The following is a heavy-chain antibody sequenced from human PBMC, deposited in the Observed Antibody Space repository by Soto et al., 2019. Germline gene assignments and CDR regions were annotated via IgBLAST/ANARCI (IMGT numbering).Heavy chain of an antibody. CDR1: GFTVSSNY. Sequence: EVQLVESGGGLVQPGGSLRLSWAASGFTVSSNYMSWVRQAPGKGLEWVSVIYSGGSTYYADSVKGRFTISRDNSKNTLYLQMNSLRAEDTAVYYCARSPYSGSNPYWYFDLWGRGTLVTVSS. CDR3: ARSPYSGSNPYWYFDL. J-gene: IGHJ2*01. V-gene: IGHV3-66*01. CDR2: IYSGGST. D-gene: IGHD1-26*01.